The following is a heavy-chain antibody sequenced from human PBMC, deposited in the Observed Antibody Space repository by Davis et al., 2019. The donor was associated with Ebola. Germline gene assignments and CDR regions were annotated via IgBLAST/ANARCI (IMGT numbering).Heavy chain of an antibody. CDR1: GFTFSSYA. CDR3: ARGGIGRYFDWLSFFDY. J-gene: IGHJ4*02. CDR2: IKSDGSTK. Sequence: GESLKISCAASGFTFSSYAMSWVRQAPGKGLVWVSRIKSDGSTKSYADSVKGRFTISRDNAKNTLYLQMNSLRAEDTAVYYCARGGIGRYFDWLSFFDYWGQGTLVTVSS. V-gene: IGHV3-74*01. D-gene: IGHD3-9*01.